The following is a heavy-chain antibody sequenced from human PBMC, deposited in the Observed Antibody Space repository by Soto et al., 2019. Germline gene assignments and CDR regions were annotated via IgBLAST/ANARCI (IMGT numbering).Heavy chain of an antibody. D-gene: IGHD5-12*01. J-gene: IGHJ4*02. CDR2: IIPIFGTA. CDR1: GGTFSSYA. CDR3: ARDHGYSGYGRFDY. V-gene: IGHV1-69*13. Sequence: EASVKVSCKASGGTFSSYAISWVRQAPGQGLEWMGGIIPIFGTANYAQKFQGRVTITADESTSTAYMELSSLRSEDTAVYYCARDHGYSGYGRFDYWGQGTLVTVYS.